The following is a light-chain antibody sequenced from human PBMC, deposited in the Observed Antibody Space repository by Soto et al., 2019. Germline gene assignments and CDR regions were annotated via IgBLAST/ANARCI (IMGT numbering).Light chain of an antibody. V-gene: IGKV4-1*01. Sequence: DIVMTQSPDSLAVSLGERATINCKSSQNLLYISNNKNSLAWYQQKPGQPPKLLIYWASTRESGVPDRFSGRGSETDFTLTISSLQAEDVAVYYCQQYYTTPFTFGQGTKLEIK. CDR3: QQYYTTPFT. CDR2: WAS. J-gene: IGKJ2*01. CDR1: QNLLYISNNKNS.